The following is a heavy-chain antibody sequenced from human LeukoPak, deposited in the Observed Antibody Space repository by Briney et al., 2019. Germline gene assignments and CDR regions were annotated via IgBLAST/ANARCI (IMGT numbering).Heavy chain of an antibody. D-gene: IGHD3-22*01. CDR2: ISSSSSYI. CDR1: SXS. Sequence: SXSMNWVRQXPXXXLEWVSSISSSSSYIYYPDSVKGRFTISRDNAKNSLYLQMNSLRAEDTAVYYCAREYYYDSSGIGYWGQGTLVTVSP. CDR3: AREYYYDSSGIGY. V-gene: IGHV3-21*01. J-gene: IGHJ4*02.